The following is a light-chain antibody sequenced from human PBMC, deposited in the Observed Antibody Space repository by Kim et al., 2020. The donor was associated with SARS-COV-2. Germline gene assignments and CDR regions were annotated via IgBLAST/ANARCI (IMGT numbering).Light chain of an antibody. CDR2: AAS. J-gene: IGKJ1*01. CDR1: IRND. CDR3: LQHSDFPWT. V-gene: IGKV1-17*01. Sequence: IRNDLGWYQHKPGKAPKRLIYAASNLQSGVPSRFSGSGSGTEFTLTISSLQPEDFATYYCLQHSDFPWTFGQGTKVDIK.